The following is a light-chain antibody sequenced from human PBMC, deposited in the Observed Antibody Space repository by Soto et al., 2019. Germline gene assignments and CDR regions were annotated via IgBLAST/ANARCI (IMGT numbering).Light chain of an antibody. CDR3: QQYNNWPALT. CDR2: GAS. J-gene: IGKJ4*01. Sequence: EIVMTQSPATLSVSPGERATLSCRASQSVSSNLAWYQQKPGQAPRLLIYGASTRATGIPARFSGSGSGPEFTLTISSLQSEDFAVYYCQQYNNWPALTFGGGTKVDIK. CDR1: QSVSSN. V-gene: IGKV3-15*01.